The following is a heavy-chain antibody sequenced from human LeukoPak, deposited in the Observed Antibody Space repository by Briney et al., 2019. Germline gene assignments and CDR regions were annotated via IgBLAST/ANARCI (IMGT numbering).Heavy chain of an antibody. Sequence: GASVTVSCKASGYTFTGYYMHWVRQAPGQGLEWMGWINPNSGGTNYAQKFQGRVTMTRDTSISTAYMELSRLRSDDTAVYYCARSWGIAARWASGWFDPWGQGTLVTVSS. V-gene: IGHV1-2*02. CDR2: INPNSGGT. CDR1: GYTFTGYY. CDR3: ARSWGIAARWASGWFDP. J-gene: IGHJ5*02. D-gene: IGHD6-6*01.